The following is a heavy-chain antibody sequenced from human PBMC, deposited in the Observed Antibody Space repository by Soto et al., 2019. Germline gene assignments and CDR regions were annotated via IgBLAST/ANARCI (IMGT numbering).Heavy chain of an antibody. D-gene: IGHD2-15*01. CDR3: ARGSGNPFDY. Sequence: TSETLSLTCSVSGGSMNTYYWSWIRQPPGKGLEWIGYIYSSGSTNYKLSLKSRVVFSVDTSKNQFSLKLSSVTAADTAVYYCARGSGNPFDYWGQGTLVTV. V-gene: IGHV4-59*01. CDR1: GGSMNTYY. J-gene: IGHJ4*02. CDR2: IYSSGST.